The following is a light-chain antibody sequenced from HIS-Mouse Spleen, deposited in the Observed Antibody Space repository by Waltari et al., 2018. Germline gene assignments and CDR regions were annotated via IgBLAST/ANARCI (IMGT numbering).Light chain of an antibody. V-gene: IGLV3-25*03. CDR3: QSADSSGTWV. Sequence: SYELPQPPSVSVSPGQTARITCSGDALPKQYASWYQQKPGQAPVLVIYKDSERPSGIPERFSGSSSGTTVTLTISGVQAEDEADYYCQSADSSGTWVFGGGTKLTVL. J-gene: IGLJ3*02. CDR2: KDS. CDR1: ALPKQY.